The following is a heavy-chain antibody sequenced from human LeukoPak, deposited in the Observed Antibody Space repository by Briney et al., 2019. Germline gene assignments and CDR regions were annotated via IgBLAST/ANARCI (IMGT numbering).Heavy chain of an antibody. V-gene: IGHV3-30*18. CDR2: ISYDGSNK. J-gene: IGHJ3*02. CDR1: GFTFSSYG. Sequence: GGSLRLSCAASGFTFSSYGMHWVRQAPGKGLEWVVVISYDGSNKYYADSVKGRFTISRDNSKNTLYLQMNSLRAEDTAVYYCAKGNRYAFDIWGQGTMVTVSS. CDR3: AKGNRYAFDI. D-gene: IGHD1-14*01.